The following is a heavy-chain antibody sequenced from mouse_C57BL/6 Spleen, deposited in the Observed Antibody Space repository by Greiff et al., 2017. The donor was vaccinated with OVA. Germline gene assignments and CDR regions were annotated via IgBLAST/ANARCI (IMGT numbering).Heavy chain of an antibody. Sequence: QVQLQQPGAELVRPGSSVKLSCTASGYTFTSYWMHWVKQRPIQGLEWIGNIDPSDSETHYNQTFKDKATLTVDKSYSTAYMQLSSLTSEDSAVYYCARTSGSSPSDMDCWGQGTSVTVSS. CDR3: ARTSGSSPSDMDC. CDR1: GYTFTSYW. CDR2: IDPSDSET. D-gene: IGHD1-1*01. J-gene: IGHJ4*01. V-gene: IGHV1-52*01.